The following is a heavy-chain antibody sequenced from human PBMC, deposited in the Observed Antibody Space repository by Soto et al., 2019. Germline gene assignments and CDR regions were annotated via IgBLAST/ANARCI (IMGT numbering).Heavy chain of an antibody. CDR3: ARRGSGSDYDY. Sequence: VQLLESGGGLVQPGGSLRLSCAASGFTFSSYAMRWVRQAPGKGLEWVSAISGSGGSTYYADSVKGRFTISRDNSKNTLYLQMNSLRAGETGVYDCARRGSGSDYDYWGQGTLVTVSS. V-gene: IGHV3-23*01. CDR1: GFTFSSYA. CDR2: ISGSGGST. J-gene: IGHJ4*02. D-gene: IGHD1-26*01.